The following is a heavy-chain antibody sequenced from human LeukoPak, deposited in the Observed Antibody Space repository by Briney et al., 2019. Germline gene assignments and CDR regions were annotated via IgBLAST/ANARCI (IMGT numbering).Heavy chain of an antibody. CDR2: IYYSGST. D-gene: IGHD3-22*01. Sequence: SETLSLTCTVSGGSISSYYWSWIRQPPGKGLEWIGYIYYSGSTNYNPSLKSRVTISVDTSKNQFSLKLSSVTAADTAVYYCARERSSGYSYYYHMDVWGKGTTVTVSS. V-gene: IGHV4-59*01. CDR1: GGSISSYY. CDR3: ARERSSGYSYYYHMDV. J-gene: IGHJ6*03.